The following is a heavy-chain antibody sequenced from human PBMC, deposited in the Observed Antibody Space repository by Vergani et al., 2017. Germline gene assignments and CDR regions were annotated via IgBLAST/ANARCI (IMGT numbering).Heavy chain of an antibody. CDR3: AAAAGVGYYFDY. V-gene: IGHV1-69*09. D-gene: IGHD6-13*01. CDR1: GGTFSSYT. CDR2: IIPILGIA. Sequence: QVLLVQSGAEVKKPGSSVKVSCKASGGTFSSYTISWVRQAPGQGLEWMGRIIPILGIANYAQKFQGRVTITADKSTSTAYMELSSLRSEDTAVYYCAAAAGVGYYFDYWGQGTLVTVSS. J-gene: IGHJ4*02.